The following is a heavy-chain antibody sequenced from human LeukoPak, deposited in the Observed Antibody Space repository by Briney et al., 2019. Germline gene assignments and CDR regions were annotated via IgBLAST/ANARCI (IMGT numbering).Heavy chain of an antibody. J-gene: IGHJ3*02. V-gene: IGHV3-7*01. CDR1: GFTLSSYW. CDR3: ARDADLGATIIGAFDM. D-gene: IGHD5-24*01. Sequence: PGRSLRLSSAASGFTLSSYWMTWVRQAPGKGLEWVANIKKVGSEKFYLDSVKGRFTVSRDNAKNSLYLQMNSLRAEDTAVYYCARDADLGATIIGAFDMWGQGTMVTVSS. CDR2: IKKVGSEK.